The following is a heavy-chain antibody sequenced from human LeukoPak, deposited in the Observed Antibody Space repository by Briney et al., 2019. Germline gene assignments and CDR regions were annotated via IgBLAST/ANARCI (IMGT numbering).Heavy chain of an antibody. J-gene: IGHJ4*02. D-gene: IGHD1-26*01. Sequence: PGGSLRLSCAASGLTFSNYAIHWVRQAPGKGLEWVAVISYDGSNKYYADSVKGRFAISRDNSKNTLFLQMNNLRAEDTAVYYCARVDWEGSGSYYFDYWGRGTLVTVSS. V-gene: IGHV3-30*09. CDR3: ARVDWEGSGSYYFDY. CDR1: GLTFSNYA. CDR2: ISYDGSNK.